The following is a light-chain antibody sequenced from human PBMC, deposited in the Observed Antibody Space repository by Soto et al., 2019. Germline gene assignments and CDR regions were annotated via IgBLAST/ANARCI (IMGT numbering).Light chain of an antibody. CDR1: QSISSY. CDR2: AAS. CDR3: QQSYSTPRT. J-gene: IGKJ1*01. V-gene: IGKV1-39*01. Sequence: DIQRTKSPSSLSASVGDRVTITCRASQSISSYLNWYQQKPGKAPKLLIYAASSLQSGVPSRFSGRGSGTDFTLTISSLQPEDFATYYCQQSYSTPRTFGQGTKVEIK.